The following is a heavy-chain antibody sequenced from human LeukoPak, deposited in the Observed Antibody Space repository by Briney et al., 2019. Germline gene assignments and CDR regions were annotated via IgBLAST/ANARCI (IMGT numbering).Heavy chain of an antibody. CDR1: GFTFSSYG. D-gene: IGHD3-10*01. CDR3: VFEGRADAFDI. V-gene: IGHV3-30*03. CDR2: ISYDGSNK. J-gene: IGHJ3*02. Sequence: PGRSLRLSCAASGFTFSSYGMHWVRQAPGQGLEWVAVISYDGSNKYYADSVKGRFTISRDNSKNTLYLQMNSLRAVDTAVYYCVFEGRADAFDIWGQGTMVTVSS.